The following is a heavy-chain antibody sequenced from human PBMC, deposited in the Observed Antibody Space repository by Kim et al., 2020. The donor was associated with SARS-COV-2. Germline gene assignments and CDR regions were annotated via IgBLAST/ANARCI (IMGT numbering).Heavy chain of an antibody. Sequence: SETLSLTCAVYVGSFSGYYWSWIRQSPGKGLEWIGEINHSGSTNYSPSLKSRVTISVDKSKNQFSLELSSVTAADTAVYYCARYNVPSRSYYFDYWCQGT. CDR2: INHSGST. J-gene: IGHJ4*02. V-gene: IGHV4-34*01. CDR1: VGSFSGYY. CDR3: ARYNVPSRSYYFDY. D-gene: IGHD1-20*01.